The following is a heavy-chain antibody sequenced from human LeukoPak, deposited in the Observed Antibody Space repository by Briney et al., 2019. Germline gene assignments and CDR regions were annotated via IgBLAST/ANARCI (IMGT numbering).Heavy chain of an antibody. CDR2: ISTSSSYT. CDR1: GFTFSRYS. Sequence: GGSLRLSCAASGFTFSRYSMNWVRQAPGKGLEWVSFISTSSSYTHYADSIKGRFTISRDNARNSLYLQMNSLRAEDTAVYYCARTSDTSGRLYWYFDLWGRGTLVTVSS. V-gene: IGHV3-21*01. CDR3: ARTSDTSGRLYWYFDL. D-gene: IGHD3-22*01. J-gene: IGHJ2*01.